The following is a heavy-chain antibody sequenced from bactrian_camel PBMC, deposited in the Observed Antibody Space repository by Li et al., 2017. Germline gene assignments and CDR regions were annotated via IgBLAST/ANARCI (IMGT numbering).Heavy chain of an antibody. Sequence: HVQLVESGGGSVQAGGSLRLSCAPSGLSVSDSSMAWFRQSPGKEPEAVAAIRRDDLTAYTDSVKGRFTISQDNAKNTVYLQMNSLKPEDTAMYYCAARGPYCYTKLSVADFTYWGQGTQVTVS. D-gene: IGHD2*01. CDR2: IRRDDLT. CDR3: AARGPYCYTKLSVADFTY. J-gene: IGHJ6*01. V-gene: IGHV3S55*01. CDR1: GLSVSDSS.